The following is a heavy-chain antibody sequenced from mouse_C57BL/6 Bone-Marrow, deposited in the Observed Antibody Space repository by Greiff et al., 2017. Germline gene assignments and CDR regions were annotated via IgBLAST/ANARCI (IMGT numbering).Heavy chain of an antibody. CDR1: GYTFTGYW. CDR2: ILPGSGST. J-gene: IGHJ4*01. V-gene: IGHV1-9*01. D-gene: IGHD2-4*01. Sequence: VQLQQSGAELMKPGASVKLSCKATGYTFTGYWIEWVKPRPGHGLEWIGEILPGSGSTNYNEKLKGKATFTADTSSNTAYMQLSSLTTEDSAIYYCARLHYDYEDYYAMDYWGQGTSVTVSS. CDR3: ARLHYDYEDYYAMDY.